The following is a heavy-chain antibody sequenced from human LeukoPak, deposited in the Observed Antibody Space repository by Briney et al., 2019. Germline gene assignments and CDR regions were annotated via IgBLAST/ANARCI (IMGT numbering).Heavy chain of an antibody. J-gene: IGHJ1*01. CDR2: INTDGSST. V-gene: IGHV3-74*03. CDR3: YGANAEH. Sequence: PGGSLRLSCAASGFTFSSYWMHWVRQAPGKGLVWFSGINTDGSSTMYADSVKGRFTIARDNAKNTLSLQMNSLRAEDTAVYYCYGANAEHWGQGTLVTVSS. D-gene: IGHD4-23*01. CDR1: GFTFSSYW.